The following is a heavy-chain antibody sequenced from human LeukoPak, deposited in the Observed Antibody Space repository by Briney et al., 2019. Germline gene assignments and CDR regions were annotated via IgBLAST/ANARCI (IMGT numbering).Heavy chain of an antibody. CDR1: GFTFSSYS. CDR2: SSSSSSYI. J-gene: IGHJ4*02. Sequence: GGSLRLSCAASGFTFSSYSMNWVRQAPGKGLEWVSSSSSSSSYIYYADSGKGRFTIPRDNAKNSLYLKMNGLRAEDTAVYYCARDRFSAAAGTLAFDSWGEGTLVTVSS. D-gene: IGHD6-13*01. V-gene: IGHV3-21*01. CDR3: ARDRFSAAAGTLAFDS.